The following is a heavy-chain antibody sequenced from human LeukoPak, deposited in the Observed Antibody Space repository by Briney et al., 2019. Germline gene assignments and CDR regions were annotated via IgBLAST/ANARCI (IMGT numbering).Heavy chain of an antibody. CDR3: ARGLPPHRYYDYYGIDV. J-gene: IGHJ6*02. CDR2: INHSGST. CDR1: GGSFSGYY. Sequence: KASETLSLTCAVYGGSFSGYYWSWIRQPPGKGLEWIGEINHSGSTNYNPSLKSRVTISVDTSKNQFSLKLSSVTAADTAIYYCARGLPPHRYYDYYGIDVWGQGTTVTVSS. V-gene: IGHV4-34*01.